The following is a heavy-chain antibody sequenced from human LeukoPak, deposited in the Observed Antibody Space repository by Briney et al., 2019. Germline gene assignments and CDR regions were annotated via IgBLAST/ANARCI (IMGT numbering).Heavy chain of an antibody. D-gene: IGHD5-24*01. V-gene: IGHV4-4*07. CDR2: IYTIGST. J-gene: IGHJ4*02. Sequence: PSETLSLTCTGSGGSIISYYWSWIRQPAGKGLEWIGRIYTIGSTNYNPSLKSRVTMSVDTSKNQFSLKLRSVTAADTAVYYCARDSAVGMAAWESYYFDYWGQGTLVTVSS. CDR1: GGSIISYY. CDR3: ARDSAVGMAAWESYYFDY.